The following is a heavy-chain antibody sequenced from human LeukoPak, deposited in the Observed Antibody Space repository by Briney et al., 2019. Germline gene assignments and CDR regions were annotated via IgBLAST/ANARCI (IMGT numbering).Heavy chain of an antibody. D-gene: IGHD4/OR15-4a*01. CDR1: GGSISSYY. Sequence: PSETLSLTCTVSGGSISSYYWSWIRQPPGKGLEWIGYIYYSGSTNYNPSLKSRVTISVDTSKNQFSLKLSSVTAADTAVYYCARGPTLLTNWFDPWGQGTLVTVSS. V-gene: IGHV4-59*01. J-gene: IGHJ5*02. CDR3: ARGPTLLTNWFDP. CDR2: IYYSGST.